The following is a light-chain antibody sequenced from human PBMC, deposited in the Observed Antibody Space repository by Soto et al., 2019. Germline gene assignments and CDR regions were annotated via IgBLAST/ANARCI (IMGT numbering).Light chain of an antibody. J-gene: IGKJ5*01. CDR1: QSVSSSY. CDR3: QQRSNWPPIT. CDR2: DAS. Sequence: EILLTQSPATLSLSPGERSTLSCWSSQSVSSSYLAWYQQKPGLAPRLLIYDASSRATGIPDRFSGSGSGTDFTLTISSLEPEDFAVYYCQQRSNWPPITFGQGTRLEIK. V-gene: IGKV3D-20*02.